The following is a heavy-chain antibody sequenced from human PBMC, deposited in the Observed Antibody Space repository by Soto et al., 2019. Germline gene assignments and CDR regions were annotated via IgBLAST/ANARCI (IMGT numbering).Heavy chain of an antibody. CDR3: ARYPAFRFISTSRYYYYYYYGMDV. CDR2: IYPGDSDT. CDR1: GYSFTSYW. J-gene: IGHJ6*02. Sequence: PGESLKISCKGSGYSFTSYWIGWVRQMPGKGLEWMGIIYPGDSDTRYSPSFQGQVTISADKSISTAYLQWSSLKASDTAMYYCARYPAFRFISTSRYYYYYYYGMDVWGQGTTVTVSS. V-gene: IGHV5-51*01. D-gene: IGHD2-2*01.